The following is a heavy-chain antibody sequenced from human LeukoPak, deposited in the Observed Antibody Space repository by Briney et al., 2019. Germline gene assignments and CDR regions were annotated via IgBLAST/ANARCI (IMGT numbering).Heavy chain of an antibody. V-gene: IGHV4-59*08. J-gene: IGHJ3*02. D-gene: IGHD3-16*01. CDR3: ARRTRLGDAFDI. Sequence: SETLSLTCTVSGGSISSYYWSWIRQPPGKGLEWIGYIYYSGSTNYNPSLMSRVTISVDTSKNQFSLKLSSVTAADTAVYYCARRTRLGDAFDIWGQGTMVTVSS. CDR2: IYYSGST. CDR1: GGSISSYY.